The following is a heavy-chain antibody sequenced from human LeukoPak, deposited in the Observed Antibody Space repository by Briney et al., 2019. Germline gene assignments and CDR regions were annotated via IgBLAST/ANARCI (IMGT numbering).Heavy chain of an antibody. CDR1: GYTFTSYD. CDR2: MNPNSGNT. Sequence: RASVKVSCKASGYTFTSYDINWVRQATGQGLEWMGWMNPNSGNTGYAQKFQGRVTMTRNTSISTAYMELSSLRSEDTAVYYCARVKSAYYYYGMDVWGQGTTVTVSS. V-gene: IGHV1-8*01. J-gene: IGHJ6*02. CDR3: ARVKSAYYYYGMDV.